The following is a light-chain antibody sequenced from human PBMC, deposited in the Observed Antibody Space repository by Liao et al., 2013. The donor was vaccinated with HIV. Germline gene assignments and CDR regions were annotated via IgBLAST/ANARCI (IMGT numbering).Light chain of an antibody. V-gene: IGLV3-1*01. CDR1: NLGDKY. CDR2: QDT. Sequence: SDELTQPPSVSVSPGQTASITCSGANLGDKYISWYQQKPGQSPVLVVYQDTRRPSGIPARFSGSNSGHTATLTISGTQVMDEADFYCQAWDSSTGVFGGGTKLTVL. J-gene: IGLJ3*02. CDR3: QAWDSSTGV.